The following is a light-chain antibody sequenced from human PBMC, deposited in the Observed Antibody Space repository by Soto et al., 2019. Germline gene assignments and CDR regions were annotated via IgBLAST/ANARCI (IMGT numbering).Light chain of an antibody. CDR2: GAS. CDR3: QQYNNWPRIT. Sequence: EIVMTQAAATLSETPGERATLSCRASQSVSSNLAWYQQKPGQAPRLLIYGASTRATGIPARFSGSGSGTEFTLTISSLQSEDFAVYYCQQYNNWPRITFGQGTRLEIK. CDR1: QSVSSN. V-gene: IGKV3-15*01. J-gene: IGKJ5*01.